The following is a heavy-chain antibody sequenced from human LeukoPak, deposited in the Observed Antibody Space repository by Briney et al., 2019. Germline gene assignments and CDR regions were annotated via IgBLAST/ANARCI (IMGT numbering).Heavy chain of an antibody. V-gene: IGHV3-21*01. D-gene: IGHD6-19*01. CDR1: GFTFSSYS. CDR3: ARSSGWFLDY. Sequence: GGSLRLSCAASGFTFSSYSMSWVRQAPGKGLEWVSSISASTSSIYYADSVKGRFTISRDNAKNSLYLQMNSLRDDDTAVYYCARSSGWFLDYWGQGTLVTVSS. J-gene: IGHJ4*02. CDR2: ISASTSSI.